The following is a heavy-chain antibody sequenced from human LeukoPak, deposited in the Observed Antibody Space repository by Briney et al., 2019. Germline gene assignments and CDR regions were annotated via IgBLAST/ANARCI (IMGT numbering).Heavy chain of an antibody. CDR2: ISAYNGNT. CDR3: ARDCGDSSGYYLFPWFDP. V-gene: IGHV1-18*01. CDR1: GYTFTSYG. J-gene: IGHJ5*02. D-gene: IGHD3-22*01. Sequence: ASVKVSCKASGYTFTSYGISWVRQAPGQGLEWMGWISAYNGNTNYAQKLQGRVTMTTDTSTSTAYMELRSLRSDDTAVYYCARDCGDSSGYYLFPWFDPWGQGTLVTVSS.